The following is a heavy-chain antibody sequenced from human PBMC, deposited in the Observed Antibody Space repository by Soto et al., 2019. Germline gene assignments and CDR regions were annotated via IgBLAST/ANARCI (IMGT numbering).Heavy chain of an antibody. CDR3: AKGVSYDFWSGYSYYYYYMDV. CDR2: ISYDGSNK. V-gene: IGHV3-30*18. Sequence: GGSLRLSCAASGFTFSSYGMHWVRQAPGKGLEWVTVISYDGSNKYYADSVKGRFTISRDNSKNTLYLQMNSLRAEDTAVYYCAKGVSYDFWSGYSYYYYYMDVWGKGTTVTVSS. J-gene: IGHJ6*03. CDR1: GFTFSSYG. D-gene: IGHD3-3*01.